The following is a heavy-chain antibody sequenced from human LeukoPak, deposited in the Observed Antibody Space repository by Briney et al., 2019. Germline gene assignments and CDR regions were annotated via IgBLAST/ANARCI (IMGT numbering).Heavy chain of an antibody. CDR2: IYYSGST. V-gene: IGHV4-59*01. J-gene: IGHJ3*02. Sequence: SETLSLTCTVSGGSISSYYWSWLRQPPGKGLEWIGYIYYSGSTNYNPSLKSRVTISVDTSKNQFSLTLSSVTAADTAVYYCATRHSIGYYASPAPFDIWGQGTMVTVSS. CDR3: ATRHSIGYYASPAPFDI. D-gene: IGHD3-22*01. CDR1: GGSISSYY.